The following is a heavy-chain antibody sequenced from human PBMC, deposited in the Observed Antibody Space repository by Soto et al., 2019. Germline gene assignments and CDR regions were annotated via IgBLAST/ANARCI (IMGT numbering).Heavy chain of an antibody. Sequence: QVRLQESGPGLVKPSETLSLACSVSGGSISSNLYYWGWVRQPPGQGLEWLGAVYHTGNTWYNPSLKSRVTISVDTSKSQFSLKLKSVSASDTAIYYCARQTGAFGYYVDSWGPGLLVTISS. J-gene: IGHJ4*02. CDR2: VYHTGNT. V-gene: IGHV4-39*01. CDR3: ARQTGAFGYYVDS. CDR1: GGSISSNLYY. D-gene: IGHD3-3*01.